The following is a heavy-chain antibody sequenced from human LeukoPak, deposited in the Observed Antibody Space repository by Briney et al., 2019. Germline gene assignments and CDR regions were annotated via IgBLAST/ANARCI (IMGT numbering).Heavy chain of an antibody. CDR3: ARGRYSSSWFPVRWFDP. D-gene: IGHD6-13*01. CDR2: INHSGST. CDR1: GGSFSGYY. Sequence: SETLSLTCAVYGGSFSGYYWSWSRQPPGKGLEWIGEINHSGSTNYNPSLKSRVTISVDTSKNQFSLKLSSVTAADTAVYYCARGRYSSSWFPVRWFDPWGQGTLVTVSS. J-gene: IGHJ5*02. V-gene: IGHV4-34*01.